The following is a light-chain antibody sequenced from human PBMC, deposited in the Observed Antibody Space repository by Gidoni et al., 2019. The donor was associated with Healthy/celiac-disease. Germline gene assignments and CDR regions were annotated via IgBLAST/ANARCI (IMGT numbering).Light chain of an antibody. CDR1: PGISSS. V-gene: IGKV1-39*01. Sequence: IQMTQPPSSLSASVGDRVTITCRASPGISSSLNWYQQKQGKAPNLLFYAASSLQGVVPSRFSGGGCVTDFTLTISRVQSVKFSTCICEKSYITHRTFGHGTKVDIK. CDR2: AAS. CDR3: EKSYITHRT. J-gene: IGKJ1*01.